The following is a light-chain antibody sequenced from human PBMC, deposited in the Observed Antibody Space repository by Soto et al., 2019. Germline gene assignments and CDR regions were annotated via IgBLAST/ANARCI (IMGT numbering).Light chain of an antibody. Sequence: DIVLNQSAGTLSLSPGERATLFCMASQSFTTSQLAWYQQRPGQAPRVLIFGASRRATGIPDRFSGSGSGTDFTLTISRLEPEDSAVYYCQQYASSPRTLGQGTKVDIK. CDR1: QSFTTSQ. CDR2: GAS. CDR3: QQYASSPRT. V-gene: IGKV3-20*01. J-gene: IGKJ1*01.